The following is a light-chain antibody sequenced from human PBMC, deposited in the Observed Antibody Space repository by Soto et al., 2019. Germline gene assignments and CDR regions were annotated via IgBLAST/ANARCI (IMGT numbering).Light chain of an antibody. Sequence: QSVLTQSPSASASLGASVKLTCTLSSGHSKYAIAWHQQRPEKGHRYLMKLNSDGSHSKGDGIPDRFSGSISGAERYLTIASLQSEDEADYYCQTWGTGIQVFGGGTKLTVL. CDR2: LNSDGSH. CDR1: SGHSKYA. CDR3: QTWGTGIQV. J-gene: IGLJ2*01. V-gene: IGLV4-69*01.